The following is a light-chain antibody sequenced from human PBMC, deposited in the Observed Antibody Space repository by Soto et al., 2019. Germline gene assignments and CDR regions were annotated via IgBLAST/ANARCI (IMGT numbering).Light chain of an antibody. CDR2: AAS. V-gene: IGKV1-9*01. CDR1: QGISSY. CDR3: QQLNSYPLT. J-gene: IGKJ4*01. Sequence: DIQLTQSPSFLSASVGDRVTITCRASQGISSYLAWYQQIPGKAPKLLIYAASTLQSVVPSMFSGSGSGTEFTLTISSLQPEDFATYYCQQLNSYPLTFGGGTKVEIK.